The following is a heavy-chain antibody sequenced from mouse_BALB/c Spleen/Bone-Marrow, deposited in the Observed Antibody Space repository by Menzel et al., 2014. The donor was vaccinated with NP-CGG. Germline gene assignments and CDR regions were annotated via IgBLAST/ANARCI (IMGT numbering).Heavy chain of an antibody. J-gene: IGHJ2*01. V-gene: IGHV1-7*01. CDR1: GYTFTSYW. CDR3: ARHYRYYFDY. Sequence: VKLVESGAELAKPGASVKMSCKASGYTFTSYWMHWVKQRPGQGLEWIGHINPSTGYTEYNQKFKDEATLTADKSSSTAYMQLSSLTSEDSAVYYCARHYRYYFDYWGQGTTLTVSS. D-gene: IGHD2-14*01. CDR2: INPSTGYT.